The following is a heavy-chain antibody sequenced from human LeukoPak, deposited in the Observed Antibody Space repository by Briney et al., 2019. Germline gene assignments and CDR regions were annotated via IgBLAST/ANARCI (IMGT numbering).Heavy chain of an antibody. J-gene: IGHJ3*02. V-gene: IGHV3-20*01. CDR1: GFTFDEYG. CDR3: ARGYGGNRIDAFDI. Sequence: GGSLRLSCAASGFTFDEYGMSWVRQAPGKGLEWVSGINWNGGSTGYADSVKGRFTISRDNAKNSLYLQMNSLRAEDTALYHCARGYGGNRIDAFDIWGQGTMVTGSS. D-gene: IGHD4-23*01. CDR2: INWNGGST.